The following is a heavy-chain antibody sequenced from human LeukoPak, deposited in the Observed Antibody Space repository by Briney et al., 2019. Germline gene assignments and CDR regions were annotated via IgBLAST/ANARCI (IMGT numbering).Heavy chain of an antibody. J-gene: IGHJ4*02. V-gene: IGHV3-7*03. Sequence: GGSLRLSCAASGFTFSNYWMPWVRHAPGKGPEWVSNIKKDGSEKYYVDSVKGRFSISRDNAKNSLYLQMNSLRGEDTAVYYCARDYDYRWGSYRYHYFEYWGQGTLVTVSS. CDR3: ARDYDYRWGSYRYHYFEY. CDR2: IKKDGSEK. D-gene: IGHD3-16*02. CDR1: GFTFSNYW.